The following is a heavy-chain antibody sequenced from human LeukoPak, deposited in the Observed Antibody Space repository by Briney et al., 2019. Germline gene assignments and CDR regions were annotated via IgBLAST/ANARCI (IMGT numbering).Heavy chain of an antibody. D-gene: IGHD5-18*01. V-gene: IGHV4-38-2*02. CDR3: ARMPGYSYYYMDV. Sequence: SETLSLTCTVSGYSISSGYYWGWIRPPPGKGLEWIGSIYHSGSTYYNPSLKSRVTISVDTSKNQFSLKLSSVIAADTAVYYCARMPGYSYYYMDVWGKGTTVTVSS. CDR1: GYSISSGYY. J-gene: IGHJ6*03. CDR2: IYHSGST.